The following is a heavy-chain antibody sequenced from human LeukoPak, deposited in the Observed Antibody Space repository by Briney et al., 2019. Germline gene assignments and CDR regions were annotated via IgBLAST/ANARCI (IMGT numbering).Heavy chain of an antibody. D-gene: IGHD5-18*01. CDR1: GFTFSSYW. Sequence: GGSLRLSCAASGFTFSSYWMSWVRQAPGKGLEWVANIKQDGSEKYSVDSVKGRFTISRDNAKNFLYLQMNSLRAEDTAVYYCAKDQEPWIQLWPRLFHFDYWGQGTLVTVSS. CDR2: IKQDGSEK. CDR3: AKDQEPWIQLWPRLFHFDY. J-gene: IGHJ4*02. V-gene: IGHV3-7*03.